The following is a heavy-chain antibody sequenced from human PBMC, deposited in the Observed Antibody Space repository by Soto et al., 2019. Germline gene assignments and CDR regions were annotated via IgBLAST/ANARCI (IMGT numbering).Heavy chain of an antibody. CDR2: IYYSGST. Sequence: SETLSLTCTVSGGSISSGDYYWSWIRQPPGKGLEWIGYIYYSGSTYYNPSLKSRVTISVDTSKNQFSLKLSSVTAADTAVYYGARGGYYGSSGYYDNWFDPWGQGTLVTVSS. CDR1: GGSISSGDYY. J-gene: IGHJ5*02. CDR3: ARGGYYGSSGYYDNWFDP. D-gene: IGHD3-22*01. V-gene: IGHV4-30-4*02.